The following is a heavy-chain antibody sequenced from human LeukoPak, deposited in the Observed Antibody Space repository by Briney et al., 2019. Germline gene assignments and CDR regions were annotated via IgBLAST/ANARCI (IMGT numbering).Heavy chain of an antibody. D-gene: IGHD2-2*01. CDR2: ISSSSSYI. Sequence: TGGSLRLSCAASGFTFSSYSMNWVRQAPGKGLEWVSSISSSSSYIYYADSVKGRFTISRDNSKNTLYLQMNSLRAEDTAVYYCTSERVVPAALDAFDIWGQGTMVTVSS. V-gene: IGHV3-21*01. CDR3: TSERVVPAALDAFDI. J-gene: IGHJ3*02. CDR1: GFTFSSYS.